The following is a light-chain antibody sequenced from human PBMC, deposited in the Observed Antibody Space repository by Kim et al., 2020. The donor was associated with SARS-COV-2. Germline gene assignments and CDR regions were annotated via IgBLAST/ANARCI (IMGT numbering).Light chain of an antibody. J-gene: IGLJ1*01. Sequence: SVSPGQTASITCSGDKVGDKYACWYQQKPGQSPVLVIYQDSKRPSGIPERFSGSNSGNTATLTISGTQAMDEADYYCQAWDSSTYVFGTGTEVTVL. V-gene: IGLV3-1*01. CDR3: QAWDSSTYV. CDR1: KVGDKY. CDR2: QDS.